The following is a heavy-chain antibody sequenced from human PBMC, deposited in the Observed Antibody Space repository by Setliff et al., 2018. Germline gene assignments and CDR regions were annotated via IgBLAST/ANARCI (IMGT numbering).Heavy chain of an antibody. CDR2: IYYTGTA. J-gene: IGHJ4*02. D-gene: IGHD3-10*01. V-gene: IGHV4-39*01. Sequence: SETLSLTCTVSGESISSTSYQWGWVRQPPGKGLEWIGSIYYTGTAYYNPSLKSRVTISVDTSKNQFSLQVTSLAATDTALYFCARHEFVGGYYGSVTYRHFDYWGQGILVTVSS. CDR1: GESISSTSYQ. CDR3: ARHEFVGGYYGSVTYRHFDY.